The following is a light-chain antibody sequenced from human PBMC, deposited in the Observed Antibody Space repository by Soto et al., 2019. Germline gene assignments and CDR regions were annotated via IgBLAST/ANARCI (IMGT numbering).Light chain of an antibody. Sequence: DIVMTQSPDSLAVSLGERATINCKSSQSVLYSSNNKNYLAWYQQKPGQPPKLLIYWASTRESGVPDRFSGKRSWTDFTLTISSLQAEGVAVYYCQQYYSTPEFGQGTKVEIK. CDR1: QSVLYSSNNKNY. CDR2: WAS. J-gene: IGKJ1*01. CDR3: QQYYSTPE. V-gene: IGKV4-1*01.